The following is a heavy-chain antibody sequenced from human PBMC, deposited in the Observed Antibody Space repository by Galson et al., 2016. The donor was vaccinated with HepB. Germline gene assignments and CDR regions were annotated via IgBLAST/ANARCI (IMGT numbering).Heavy chain of an antibody. J-gene: IGHJ4*02. V-gene: IGHV4-59*08. CDR3: ARHWGRNSRIDY. CDR2: TYHSGTT. Sequence: SETLSLTCSVSGGAMKTFYWSWIRQSPGKGLEWIGYTYHSGTTYYNPSLKSRVTISIDTWNNKFSLKMTGMTASDTAVYYCARHWGRNSRIDYWGQGTLVTVSS. D-gene: IGHD3-16*01. CDR1: GGAMKTFY.